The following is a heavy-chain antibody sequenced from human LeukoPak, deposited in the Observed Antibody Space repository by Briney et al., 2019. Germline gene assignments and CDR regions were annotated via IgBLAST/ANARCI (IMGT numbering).Heavy chain of an antibody. V-gene: IGHV4-4*07. Sequence: PSETLSLTCTVSGGSISSYYWGWIRQPAGKGLEWIGRIYTSGSTNYNPSLKSRVTMSVDTSKNQFSLKLSSVTAADTAVYYCARDSPTADCSSTSCLFFDYGGQGTRVTVSS. J-gene: IGHJ4*02. CDR1: GGSISSYY. D-gene: IGHD2-2*01. CDR3: ARDSPTADCSSTSCLFFDY. CDR2: IYTSGST.